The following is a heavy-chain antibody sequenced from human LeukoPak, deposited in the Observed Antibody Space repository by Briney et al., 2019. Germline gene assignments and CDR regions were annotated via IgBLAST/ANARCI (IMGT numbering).Heavy chain of an antibody. Sequence: GGSLRLSCAASGFTFSSYWMSWVRQAPGKGLEWVANIKQDGSEKYYVDSVKGRFTISRDNAKNSLYLQMSSLRAEDTAVYYCARGARSVRYFDWLPPYRYYYYYMDVWGKGTTVTISS. CDR2: IKQDGSEK. D-gene: IGHD3-9*01. V-gene: IGHV3-7*01. J-gene: IGHJ6*03. CDR3: ARGARSVRYFDWLPPYRYYYYYMDV. CDR1: GFTFSSYW.